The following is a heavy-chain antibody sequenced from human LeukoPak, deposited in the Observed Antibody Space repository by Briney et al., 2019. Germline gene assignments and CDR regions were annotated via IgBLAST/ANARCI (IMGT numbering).Heavy chain of an antibody. CDR1: GGSISRSSYY. CDR2: FYYSGST. D-gene: IGHD4-17*01. J-gene: IGHJ4*02. CDR3: ARDYSDHAFDC. V-gene: IGHV4-39*01. Sequence: SETLSLTCTVSGGSISRSSYYWGWIRQPPGKGLEWIGSFYYSGSTYYNPSLKSRVTISVDTSKNQFSLKLSSVTAADTAVYFCARDYSDHAFDCWGQGTLVTVSS.